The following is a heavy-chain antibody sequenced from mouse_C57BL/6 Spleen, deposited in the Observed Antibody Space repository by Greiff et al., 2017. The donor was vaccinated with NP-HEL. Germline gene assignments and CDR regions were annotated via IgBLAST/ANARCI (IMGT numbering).Heavy chain of an antibody. CDR1: GFTFSSYA. V-gene: IGHV5-4*01. CDR2: ISDGGSYT. D-gene: IGHD2-3*01. Sequence: EVQGVESGGGLVKPGGSLKLSCAASGFTFSSYAMSWVRQTPEKRLEWVATISDGGSYTYYPDNVKGRFTISRDNAKNNLYLQMSHLKSEDTAMYYCAREGFYDGYLPFAYWGQGTLVTVSA. J-gene: IGHJ3*01. CDR3: AREGFYDGYLPFAY.